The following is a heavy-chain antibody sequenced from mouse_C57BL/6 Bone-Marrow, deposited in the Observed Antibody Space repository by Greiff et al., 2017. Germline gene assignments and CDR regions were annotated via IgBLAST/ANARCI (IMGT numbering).Heavy chain of an antibody. V-gene: IGHV1-64*01. CDR3: ARFPIYYYGSWFAY. D-gene: IGHD1-1*01. J-gene: IGHJ3*01. CDR2: IHPNSGST. CDR1: GYTFTSYW. Sequence: VQLQQSGAELARPGASVKLSCKASGYTFTSYWMHWVKQRPGQGLEWIGMIHPNSGSTNYNEKFKSKATLTVDKSSSTAYMQLSSLTSEDSAVYYCARFPIYYYGSWFAYWGQGTLVTVSA.